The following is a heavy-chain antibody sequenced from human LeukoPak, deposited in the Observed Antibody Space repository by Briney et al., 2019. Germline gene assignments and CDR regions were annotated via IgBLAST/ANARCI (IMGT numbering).Heavy chain of an antibody. D-gene: IGHD3-10*01. CDR1: GFTFSSYS. CDR2: ISYDGSNK. CDR3: ARDQDGSGSYFDY. V-gene: IGHV3-30*03. J-gene: IGHJ4*02. Sequence: GGSLRLSCAASGFTFSSYSMNWVRQAPGKGLEWVAVISYDGSNKYYADSVKGRFTISRDNSKNTLYLQMNSLRAEDTAVYYCARDQDGSGSYFDYWGQGTLVTVSS.